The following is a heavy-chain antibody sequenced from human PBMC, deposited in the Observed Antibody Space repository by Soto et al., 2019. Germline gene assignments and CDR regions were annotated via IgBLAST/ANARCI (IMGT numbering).Heavy chain of an antibody. D-gene: IGHD1-1*01. V-gene: IGHV4-59*01. Sequence: SETLSLTFTVSDGSISSDNWSRLRQPPGKGLEWIGYIYYSGSTNYNPSLKSRVTISVDTSKNQFSLKLSSVTAADTAVYYCARVQAGTIDYWGQGALVTVSS. CDR3: ARVQAGTIDY. CDR2: IYYSGST. CDR1: DGSISSDN. J-gene: IGHJ4*02.